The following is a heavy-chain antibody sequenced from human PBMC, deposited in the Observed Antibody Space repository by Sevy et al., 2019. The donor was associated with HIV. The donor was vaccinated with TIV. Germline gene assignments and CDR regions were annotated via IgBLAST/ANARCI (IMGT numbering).Heavy chain of an antibody. Sequence: GGSLRLSCAASGFTFDDYAMHWVRQAPGKGLEWVSLISWDGGSTYYADSVKGRFTISRDNNKNSLYLQMNSLRAEDTALYYCAKNMYYFWSCYPAYYYYGMDVWGQGTTVTVSS. CDR3: AKNMYYFWSCYPAYYYYGMDV. CDR2: ISWDGGST. CDR1: GFTFDDYA. D-gene: IGHD3-3*01. J-gene: IGHJ6*02. V-gene: IGHV3-43D*04.